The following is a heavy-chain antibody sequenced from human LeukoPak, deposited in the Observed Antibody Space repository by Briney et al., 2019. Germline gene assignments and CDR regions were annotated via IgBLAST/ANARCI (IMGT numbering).Heavy chain of an antibody. Sequence: SETLSLTCTVSGASISSDYWTWIRQPPGKGLEWIGCGHKSGSTHYNPSLRSRVTISVDTSKSQFSLKLNSVTAADTAVYYCARAYYYGSGSPFDYWGQGALVTVSS. CDR2: GHKSGST. CDR1: GASISSDY. V-gene: IGHV4-59*01. CDR3: ARAYYYGSGSPFDY. D-gene: IGHD3-10*01. J-gene: IGHJ4*02.